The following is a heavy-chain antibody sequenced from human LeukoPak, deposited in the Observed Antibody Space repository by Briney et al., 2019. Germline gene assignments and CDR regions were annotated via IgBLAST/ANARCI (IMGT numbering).Heavy chain of an antibody. CDR3: ARDNGEANFDY. J-gene: IGHJ4*02. D-gene: IGHD3-10*01. CDR1: GFTFMNYG. CDR2: ISAGGDST. V-gene: IGHV3-23*01. Sequence: GGSLRLSCAASGFTFMNYGITWVRQAPGKGLEWVSGISAGGDSTYYINSVKGRFTISRDSSQNTVFLQMNSLRAEDAAVYYCARDNGEANFDYWGQGTLVTVSS.